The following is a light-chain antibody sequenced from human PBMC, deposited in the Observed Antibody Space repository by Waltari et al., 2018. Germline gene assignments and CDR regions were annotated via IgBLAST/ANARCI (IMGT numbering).Light chain of an antibody. CDR1: QTVLYSSNNKNY. V-gene: IGKV4-1*01. CDR3: QQYWSTPWT. Sequence: DIVMTQSPDSLAVSLGERATINCKSSQTVLYSSNNKNYLAWYQQKPGQPPKLLIYWASTRESGVPDRFSGSGSGTDFTLTISSLQAEYVAVYYCQQYWSTPWTFGRGTKVEIK. CDR2: WAS. J-gene: IGKJ1*01.